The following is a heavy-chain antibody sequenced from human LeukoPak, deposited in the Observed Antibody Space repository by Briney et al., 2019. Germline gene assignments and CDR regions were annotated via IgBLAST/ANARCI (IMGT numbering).Heavy chain of an antibody. J-gene: IGHJ5*02. D-gene: IGHD2-15*01. CDR3: ASHVYCSGCSCRNWFDP. CDR1: GFTFSSYS. Sequence: GGSLRLSCAASGFTFSSYSMNWVRQAPGKGLEWVSYISSSSSTIYYADSVKGRFTISRDNAKNSLYLQMNSLRAEDTAVYYCASHVYCSGCSCRNWFDPWGQGTLVTVSS. CDR2: ISSSSSTI. V-gene: IGHV3-48*04.